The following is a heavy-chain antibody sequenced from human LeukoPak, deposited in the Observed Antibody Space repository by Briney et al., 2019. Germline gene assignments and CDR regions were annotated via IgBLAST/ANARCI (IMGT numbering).Heavy chain of an antibody. CDR1: GFTFSSYS. CDR2: ISSSSSHI. V-gene: IGHV3-21*01. Sequence: GGSLRLSCAASGFTFSSYSMNWVRQAPGKGLEWVSSISSSSSHIYYADSVKGRFTISRDNAKNSLYLQMNSLRAEDTAVYYCARGWERGAFDIWGQGTMVTVSS. D-gene: IGHD1-26*01. J-gene: IGHJ3*02. CDR3: ARGWERGAFDI.